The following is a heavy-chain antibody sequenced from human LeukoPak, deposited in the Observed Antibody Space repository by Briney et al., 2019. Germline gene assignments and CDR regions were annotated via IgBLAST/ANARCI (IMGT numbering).Heavy chain of an antibody. D-gene: IGHD2-2*01. V-gene: IGHV3-30*03. CDR3: ARDKYCSSTSCLQNWFDP. Sequence: GGSLRLSCAASGFTFGTFGMHWVRQAPGKGLEWVAVISYDGSNKYYADSVKGRFTISRDNSKNTLYLQMNSLRAEDTAVYYCARDKYCSSTSCLQNWFDPWGQGTLVTVSS. CDR1: GFTFGTFG. CDR2: ISYDGSNK. J-gene: IGHJ5*02.